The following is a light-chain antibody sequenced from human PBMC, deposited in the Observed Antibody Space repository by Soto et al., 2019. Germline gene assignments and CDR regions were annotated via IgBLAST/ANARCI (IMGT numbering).Light chain of an antibody. Sequence: EIVLTQSPGTLSLSPGERATLSCRASQSISSSYLAWYQQKPGQAPRLLIYGASIRATGSPDRFSGSGSGTDFALTISRLELEDFAVYYCQQYGSSPPYTFGQGTKLEIK. CDR3: QQYGSSPPYT. CDR2: GAS. J-gene: IGKJ2*01. V-gene: IGKV3-20*01. CDR1: QSISSSY.